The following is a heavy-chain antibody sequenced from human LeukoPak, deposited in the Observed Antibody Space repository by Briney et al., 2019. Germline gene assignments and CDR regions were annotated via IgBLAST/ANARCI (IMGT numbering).Heavy chain of an antibody. J-gene: IGHJ4*02. CDR1: GFTFSSFA. CDR3: AKDRACSSTNCYVDY. V-gene: IGHV3-23*01. CDR2: ISVSGGST. Sequence: GGSLRLSCSASGFTFSSFAMSWVRQAPGKGPEWVSGISVSGGSTYYADSVKGRFTISRDNSKDMLYLQMNSLRAEDTAVYYCAKDRACSSTNCYVDYWGQGTLVTVSS. D-gene: IGHD2-2*01.